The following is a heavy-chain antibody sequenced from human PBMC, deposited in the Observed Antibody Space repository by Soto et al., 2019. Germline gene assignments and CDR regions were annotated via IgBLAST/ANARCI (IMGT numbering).Heavy chain of an antibody. CDR1: GFTFSSYS. V-gene: IGHV3-48*02. J-gene: IGHJ6*02. CDR3: ARAWWEAVAGTDYGMDV. Sequence: GGSLRLSCAASGFTFSSYSMNWVRQAPGKGLEWVSYISSSSSTIYYADSVKGRFTISRDNAKNSLYLQMNSLRDKDTAVYYCARAWWEAVAGTDYGMDVWGQGPTVTVSS. D-gene: IGHD6-19*01. CDR2: ISSSSSTI.